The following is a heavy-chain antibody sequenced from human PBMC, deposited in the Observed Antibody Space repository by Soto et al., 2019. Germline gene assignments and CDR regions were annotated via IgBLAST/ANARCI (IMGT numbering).Heavy chain of an antibody. Sequence: PGGSLRLSCAASGFTFSSYAMSWVRQAPGKGLEWVSAISGSGGSTYYADSVKGRFTISRDNSKNTLYLQMNSLRAEDTAVYYCAKDGTKSGLYYYYGMDVWGQGTTVTVSS. CDR3: AKDGTKSGLYYYYGMDV. V-gene: IGHV3-23*01. J-gene: IGHJ6*02. CDR2: ISGSGGST. CDR1: GFTFSSYA. D-gene: IGHD6-13*01.